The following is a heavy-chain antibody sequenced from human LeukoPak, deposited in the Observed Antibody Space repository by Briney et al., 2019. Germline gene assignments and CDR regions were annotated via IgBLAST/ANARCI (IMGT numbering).Heavy chain of an antibody. J-gene: IGHJ4*02. CDR1: GFTFSSCS. D-gene: IGHD1-26*01. V-gene: IGHV3-23*01. CDR2: ISASGGST. CDR3: AKDLVNSGCYYYFDY. Sequence: PGGSLSLSWAVSGFTFSSCSMSWVRQPPGKGLEWVSAISASGGSTYYADSGKGRPTLSTHKSTHTPCMQMTCPRDKATGLYFRAKDLVNSGCYYYFDYWGEGTLVTVS.